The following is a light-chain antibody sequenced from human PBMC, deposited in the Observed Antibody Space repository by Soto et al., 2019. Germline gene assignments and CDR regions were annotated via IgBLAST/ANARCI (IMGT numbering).Light chain of an antibody. CDR2: GAS. V-gene: IGKV3-15*01. CDR3: QQYNNWPWT. J-gene: IGKJ1*01. Sequence: EIVMTQSPATLSVSPGERATLSCRASQSVSSKLAWYQQKPGQAPRHLIYGASTRATGIPARFSGSGSGTEFTLTISSLQSEDFAVYYCQQYNNWPWTFGQGTKVEIK. CDR1: QSVSSK.